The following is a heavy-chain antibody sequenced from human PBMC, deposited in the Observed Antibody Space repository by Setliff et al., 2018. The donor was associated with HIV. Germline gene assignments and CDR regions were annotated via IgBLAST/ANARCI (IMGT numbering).Heavy chain of an antibody. Sequence: ASVKVSCKTSGYTFTSHGISWVRQAPGQRLEWMGWISAHSGNTNYAQILQGRVTMTRNISIGTAYMELSSLRSDDTAVYYCASSWSRVPYYGMDVWGQGTTVTVSS. CDR1: GYTFTSHG. CDR3: ASSWSRVPYYGMDV. J-gene: IGHJ6*02. CDR2: ISAHSGNT. V-gene: IGHV1-18*01. D-gene: IGHD6-13*01.